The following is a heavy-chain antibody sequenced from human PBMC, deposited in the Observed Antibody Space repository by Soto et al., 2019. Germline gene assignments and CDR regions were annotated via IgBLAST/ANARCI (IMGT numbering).Heavy chain of an antibody. CDR2: IGPESGAT. J-gene: IGHJ4*02. CDR1: GYTFTGHY. V-gene: IGHV1-2*02. Sequence: ASVKVSCKASGYTFTGHYIHWVRQAPEQGPEWMGEIGPESGATRYAQKFQGRVTMTRDMSITTVYMELNNLSPDDTAVYYCGRGRSGKIGVFYWGQGTPVTVSS. D-gene: IGHD5-12*01. CDR3: GRGRSGKIGVFY.